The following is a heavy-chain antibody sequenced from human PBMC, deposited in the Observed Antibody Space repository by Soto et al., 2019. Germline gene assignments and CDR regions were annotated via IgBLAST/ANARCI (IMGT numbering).Heavy chain of an antibody. V-gene: IGHV1-58*01. D-gene: IGHD6-19*01. CDR3: AADRYSSGWVNYYYYGMDV. J-gene: IGHJ6*02. CDR1: GFTFTSSA. CDR2: IVVGSGNT. Sequence: SVKVSCKASGFTFTSSAVQWVRQARGQRLEWIGWIVVGSGNTNYAQKFQERVTITRNMSTSTAYMELSSLRSEDTAVYYCAADRYSSGWVNYYYYGMDVWGQGTTVTVSS.